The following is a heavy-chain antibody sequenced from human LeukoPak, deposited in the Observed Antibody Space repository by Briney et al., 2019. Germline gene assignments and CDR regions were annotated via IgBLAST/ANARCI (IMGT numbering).Heavy chain of an antibody. V-gene: IGHV3-23*01. CDR3: AKGVAVALYYFDY. CDR1: GFTYKNYA. Sequence: GSLRLSCAASGFTYKNYAMSWVRQAPRKGLEWASTVGGGGDSTYYADSVKGRFTISRDNSKNTLYLQMNSLRAEDTAVYYCAKGVAVALYYFDYWGQGTLVTVSS. J-gene: IGHJ4*02. CDR2: VGGGGDST. D-gene: IGHD6-19*01.